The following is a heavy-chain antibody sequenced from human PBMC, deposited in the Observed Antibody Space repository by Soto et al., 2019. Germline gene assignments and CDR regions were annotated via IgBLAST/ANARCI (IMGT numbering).Heavy chain of an antibody. J-gene: IGHJ4*02. Sequence: EVQLVESGGGLVQPGGSLRLSCAASGFTVSSNYMSWVRQAPGKGLEWVSVIYCGGSTYYADSVKGRFTISRDNSKNTLYLQMNSLRAEDTAVYYCAVLLWFGELLPRDYWGQGTLVTVSS. CDR2: IYCGGST. D-gene: IGHD3-10*01. CDR3: AVLLWFGELLPRDY. CDR1: GFTVSSNY. V-gene: IGHV3-66*01.